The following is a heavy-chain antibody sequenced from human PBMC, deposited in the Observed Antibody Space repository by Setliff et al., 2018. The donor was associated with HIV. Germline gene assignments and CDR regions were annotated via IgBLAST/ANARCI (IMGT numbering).Heavy chain of an antibody. CDR2: IYYSGNP. Sequence: SETLSLTCTVSGGSISSGYYYWSWIRQHPGKGLEWIGFIYYSGNPFYNPSLRSRVTISLDTSKNQFSLKLSSVTAADTAVYYCARGFDYAQRPPLYYFDYWGQGTLVTVSS. V-gene: IGHV4-31*03. D-gene: IGHD2-2*01. CDR3: ARGFDYAQRPPLYYFDY. CDR1: GGSISSGYYY. J-gene: IGHJ4*02.